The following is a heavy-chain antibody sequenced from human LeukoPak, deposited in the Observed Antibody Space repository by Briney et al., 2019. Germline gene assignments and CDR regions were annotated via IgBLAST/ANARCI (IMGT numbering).Heavy chain of an antibody. CDR3: ARGWNAYDAFDI. D-gene: IGHD1-1*01. V-gene: IGHV4-61*02. CDR1: GGFISSGSSY. J-gene: IGHJ3*02. Sequence: PSDTLSLPCTVSGGFISSGSSYWRWIRQPAGKGVEWFGRIYTNGTTNYNPSLKCRVTISVDTSKNQFSLKLNSVTAADTAVYYCARGWNAYDAFDIWGQGTMVTVSS. CDR2: IYTNGTT.